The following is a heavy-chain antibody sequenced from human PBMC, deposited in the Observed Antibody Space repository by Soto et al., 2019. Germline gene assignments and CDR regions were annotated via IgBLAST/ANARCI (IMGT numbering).Heavy chain of an antibody. CDR2: ISSSVSTI. CDR3: ARDRYCRGGSCYSDAGY. D-gene: IGHD2-15*01. Sequence: GGSLRLSCAASGFTFSSYEMNWVRQAPGKGLEWVSYISSSVSTIYYADSVKGRFTISRDNAKNSLYLQMNSLRAEDTAVYYCARDRYCRGGSCYSDAGYWGQGTVVTVS. J-gene: IGHJ4*02. CDR1: GFTFSSYE. V-gene: IGHV3-48*03.